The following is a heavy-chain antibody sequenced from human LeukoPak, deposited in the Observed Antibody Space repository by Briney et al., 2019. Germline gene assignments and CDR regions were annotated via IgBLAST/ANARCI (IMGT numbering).Heavy chain of an antibody. CDR2: FDPEDGET. V-gene: IGHV1-24*01. CDR1: GYTLTELS. Sequence: GAPVKVSCKVSGYTLTELSMHWVRQAPGKGLEWMGGFDPEDGETIYAQKFQGRVTMTEDTSTDTAYMELSSLRSEDTAVYYCATGTKIVVVPDYWGQGTLVTVSS. D-gene: IGHD3-22*01. J-gene: IGHJ4*02. CDR3: ATGTKIVVVPDY.